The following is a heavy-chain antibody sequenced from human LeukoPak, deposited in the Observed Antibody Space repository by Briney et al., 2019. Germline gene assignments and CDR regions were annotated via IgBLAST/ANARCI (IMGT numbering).Heavy chain of an antibody. J-gene: IGHJ4*02. Sequence: PSETLSLTCTVSGDSISSSSYYWGWIRQPPGKGLEWIGSIYYSGSMYYNPSLKSRVTISVDTSKNQFSLRLSSVTAADTAVYYCARLPTVTFFDYWGQGTLVTVSS. V-gene: IGHV4-39*01. D-gene: IGHD4-17*01. CDR2: IYYSGSM. CDR3: ARLPTVTFFDY. CDR1: GDSISSSSYY.